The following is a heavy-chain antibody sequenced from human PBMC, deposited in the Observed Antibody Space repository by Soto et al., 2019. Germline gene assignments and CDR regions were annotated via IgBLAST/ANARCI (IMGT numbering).Heavy chain of an antibody. V-gene: IGHV3-11*04. CDR1: GFTFSDYY. D-gene: IGHD6-13*01. J-gene: IGHJ5*02. CDR3: ARIIAADGTGWFDP. Sequence: QVQLVESGGGLVKPGGSLRLSGAASGFTFSDYYMSWIRQAPGKGLVWVSYISSSVSTIYYADSVKGRFTISRDNAKNSLYLQMNSLRDEDTAVYYCARIIAADGTGWFDPWGQGTLVTVSS. CDR2: ISSSVSTI.